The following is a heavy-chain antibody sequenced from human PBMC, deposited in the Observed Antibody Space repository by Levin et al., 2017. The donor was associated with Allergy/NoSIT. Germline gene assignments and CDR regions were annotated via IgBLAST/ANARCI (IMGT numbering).Heavy chain of an antibody. CDR1: GFTFTDYY. Sequence: LSLTCAASGFTFTDYYMSWIRQTPGKGLEWISYISSTGSTICYADSVKGRFTISRDNAKNSLYLQMNSLRVEDTAVYYCARPYSNCEPHVESWGQGTLVTVSS. CDR3: ARPYSNCEPHVES. V-gene: IGHV3-11*01. J-gene: IGHJ4*02. D-gene: IGHD4-11*01. CDR2: ISSTGSTI.